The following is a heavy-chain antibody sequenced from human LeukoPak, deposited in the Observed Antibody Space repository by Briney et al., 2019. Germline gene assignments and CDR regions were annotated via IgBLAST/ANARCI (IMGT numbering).Heavy chain of an antibody. CDR3: AKDGLKGYYFIDY. CDR2: IRYDGSNK. J-gene: IGHJ4*02. D-gene: IGHD2/OR15-2a*01. V-gene: IGHV3-30*02. Sequence: GGSLRLSCAASGFTFSSYGMHWVRQAPGKGLEWVAFIRYDGSNKYYADSVKGRFTISRDNSKNTLYLQMNSLRAEDTAVYYCAKDGLKGYYFIDYWGQGTLVTVSS. CDR1: GFTFSSYG.